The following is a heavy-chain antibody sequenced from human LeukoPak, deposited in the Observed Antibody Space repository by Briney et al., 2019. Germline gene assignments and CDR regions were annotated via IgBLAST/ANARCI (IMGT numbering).Heavy chain of an antibody. CDR1: GGSFSGYY. CDR2: INHSGST. D-gene: IGHD3-10*01. V-gene: IGHV4-34*01. J-gene: IGHJ3*02. Sequence: NSSETLSLTCAVYGGSFSGYYWSWIRQPPGKGLEWIGEINHSGSTNYNPSLKSRVTISVDTSKTQFSLKLSSVTAADTAVYYCARSLYYYGSDSFDIWGQGTMVTVSS. CDR3: ARSLYYYGSDSFDI.